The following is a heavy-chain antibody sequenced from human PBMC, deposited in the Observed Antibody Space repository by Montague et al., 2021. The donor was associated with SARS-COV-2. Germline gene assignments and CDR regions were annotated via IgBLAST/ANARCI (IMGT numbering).Heavy chain of an antibody. CDR3: ASGDDNGSGYLDV. J-gene: IGHJ6*03. CDR2: INHSGTT. CDR1: DGSFSNFY. V-gene: IGHV4-34*01. D-gene: IGHD1-26*01. Sequence: SETLSLTCAVFDGSFSNFYWSWIRQPPGKGLEWIGEINHSGTTYXXPSLKSRVTISVDTSGNQFSLKLNSVTAADAAVYYCASGDDNGSGYLDVWGKGTTVTVSS.